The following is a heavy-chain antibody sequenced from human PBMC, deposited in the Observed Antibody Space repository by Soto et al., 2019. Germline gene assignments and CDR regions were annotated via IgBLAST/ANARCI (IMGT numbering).Heavy chain of an antibody. CDR1: GGSISSYY. V-gene: IGHV4-59*01. Sequence: QVQLQESGPGLVKPSETLSLTCTVSGGSISSYYWSWIRQPPGKGLEWIGYIYYSGSTNYNPSLKRRVPLSVDTSKNQFSLKLSSVTAADTAVYYCARRYGASFDYWGQGTLVTVSS. CDR2: IYYSGST. D-gene: IGHD4-17*01. J-gene: IGHJ4*02. CDR3: ARRYGASFDY.